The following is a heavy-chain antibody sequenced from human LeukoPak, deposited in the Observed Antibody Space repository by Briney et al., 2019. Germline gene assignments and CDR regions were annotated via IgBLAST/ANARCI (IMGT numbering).Heavy chain of an antibody. Sequence: SETLSLTCAVYGGSFSGYYWSWIRQPPGKGLEWIGEINHSGSTNYNPSLKSRVTISVDTSKNQFSLKLSSVTAADTAVYYCARGLDTAEGYWGQGTLVTVSS. CDR1: GGSFSGYY. CDR2: INHSGST. D-gene: IGHD5-18*01. V-gene: IGHV4-34*01. J-gene: IGHJ4*02. CDR3: ARGLDTAEGY.